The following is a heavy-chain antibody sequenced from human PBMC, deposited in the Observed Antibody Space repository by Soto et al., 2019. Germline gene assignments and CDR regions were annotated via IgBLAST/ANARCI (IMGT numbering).Heavy chain of an antibody. CDR3: ARGLTKGALRSHLHY. V-gene: IGHV4-61*08. CDR1: GGSVNDGDYY. D-gene: IGHD3-16*01. J-gene: IGHJ4*02. CDR2: SHHSGIT. Sequence: SQTLSLTCSVSGGSVNDGDYYWNWIRLSPAKGLEWIGYSHHSGITNYNPSLKSRVTIAVDTSKNEFYLKLNSVTPADTAVYYCARGLTKGALRSHLHYWGQGTQVTVSS.